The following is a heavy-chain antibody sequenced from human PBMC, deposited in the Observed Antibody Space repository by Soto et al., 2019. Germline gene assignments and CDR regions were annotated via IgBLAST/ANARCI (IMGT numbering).Heavy chain of an antibody. V-gene: IGHV1-69*13. D-gene: IGHD3-3*01. CDR2: IIPIFGTA. CDR1: GGTFSSYA. J-gene: IGHJ6*03. Sequence: ASVKVSCKASGGTFSSYAISWVRQAPGQGLEWMGGIIPIFGTANYAQKFQGRVTITADESTSTAYMELSSLRSEDTAVYYCARVSPHYDFWSGYYEYYYYYMDVWGKGATVTVS. CDR3: ARVSPHYDFWSGYYEYYYYYMDV.